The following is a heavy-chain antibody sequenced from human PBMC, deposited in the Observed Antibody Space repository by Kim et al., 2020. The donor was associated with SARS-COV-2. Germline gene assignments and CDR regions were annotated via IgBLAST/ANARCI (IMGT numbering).Heavy chain of an antibody. CDR3: ARERDVVAQNWFDR. Sequence: DSGKGRFTISRNDSKSTLYIQMNSLTAEDTAMYYCARERDVVAQNWFDRWGQGTLVAVSS. D-gene: IGHD5-12*01. V-gene: IGHV3-53*01. J-gene: IGHJ5*02.